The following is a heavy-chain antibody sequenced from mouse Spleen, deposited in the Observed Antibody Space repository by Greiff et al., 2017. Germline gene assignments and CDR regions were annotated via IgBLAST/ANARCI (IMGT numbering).Heavy chain of an antibody. CDR1: GYTFTDYY. Sequence: EVQLQQSGPELVKPGASVKISCKASGYTFTDYYMNWVKQSHGKSLEWIGDINPNNGGTSYNQKFKGKATLTVDKSSSTAYMELRSLTSEDSAVYYCARGDSSRLDYWGQGTTLTVSS. CDR2: INPNNGGT. J-gene: IGHJ2*01. D-gene: IGHD6-1*01. V-gene: IGHV1-26*01. CDR3: ARGDSSRLDY.